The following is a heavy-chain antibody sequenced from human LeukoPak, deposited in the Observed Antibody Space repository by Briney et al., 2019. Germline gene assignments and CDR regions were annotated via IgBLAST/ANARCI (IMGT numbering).Heavy chain of an antibody. CDR3: ARERIAVAGHYYYYYGMGV. Sequence: SETLSLTCTVSGGSISSYYWSWIRQPPGKGLEWIGYIYYSGSTNYNPSLKSRVTISVDTSKNQFSLKLSSVTAADTAVYYCARERIAVAGHYYYYYGMGVWGQGTTVTVSS. D-gene: IGHD6-19*01. CDR2: IYYSGST. CDR1: GGSISSYY. J-gene: IGHJ6*02. V-gene: IGHV4-59*01.